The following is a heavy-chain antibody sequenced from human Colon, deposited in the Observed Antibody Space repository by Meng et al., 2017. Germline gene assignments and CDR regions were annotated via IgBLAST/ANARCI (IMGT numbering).Heavy chain of an antibody. CDR1: GFTFSSYA. CDR3: ARYGSGRTTESDY. D-gene: IGHD3-10*01. Sequence: GESLKISCAASGFTFSSYAMSWVRQAPGKGLEWVSAISGSGGSTYCADSVKGRFTISRDNSKNTLYLQMNSRRAEDTAVYYCARYGSGRTTESDYWGQGTQVTVSS. J-gene: IGHJ4*02. V-gene: IGHV3-23*01. CDR2: ISGSGGST.